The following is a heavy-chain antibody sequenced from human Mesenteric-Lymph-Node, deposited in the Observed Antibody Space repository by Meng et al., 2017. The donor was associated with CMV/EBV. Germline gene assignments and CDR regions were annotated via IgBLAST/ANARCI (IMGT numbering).Heavy chain of an antibody. CDR1: GFTLSNYW. D-gene: IGHD6-6*01. Sequence: GESLKISCAASGFTLSNYWMSWVRQAPGKGLEWVANIKQDGSEKYYVDSVKGRFTISRDNAENSLYLQMNSLRAEDTAVYYCARVVFGSSRSSFDYWGQGTLVTVSS. J-gene: IGHJ4*02. V-gene: IGHV3-7*01. CDR2: IKQDGSEK. CDR3: ARVVFGSSRSSFDY.